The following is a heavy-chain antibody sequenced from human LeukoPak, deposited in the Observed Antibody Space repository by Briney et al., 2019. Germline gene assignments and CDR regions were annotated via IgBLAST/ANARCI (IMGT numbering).Heavy chain of an antibody. J-gene: IGHJ5*02. Sequence: PSETLSLTCTVSGYSISSGYYWGWIRQPPGKGLEWIGSIYHSGSIYYNPSLKSRVTISVDTSKNQFSLKLSSVTAADTAVYYCAPEGYCGGDCSSFDPWGQGTLVTVSS. D-gene: IGHD2-21*02. CDR1: GYSISSGYY. CDR3: APEGYCGGDCSSFDP. V-gene: IGHV4-38-2*02. CDR2: IYHSGSI.